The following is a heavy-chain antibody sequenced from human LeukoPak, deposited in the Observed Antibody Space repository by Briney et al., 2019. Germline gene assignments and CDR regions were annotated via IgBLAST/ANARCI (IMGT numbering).Heavy chain of an antibody. V-gene: IGHV3-30*02. J-gene: IGHJ4*02. D-gene: IGHD2-2*01. CDR3: ANMNIVVVPAATPNY. Sequence: GVSLRLSCAASGFTFSSYGMHWVRQAPGKGLEWVAFIRYDGSNKYYADSVKGRFTNSRDNSKNTLYLQMNSLRAEDTAVYYCANMNIVVVPAATPNYWGQGTLVTVSS. CDR2: IRYDGSNK. CDR1: GFTFSSYG.